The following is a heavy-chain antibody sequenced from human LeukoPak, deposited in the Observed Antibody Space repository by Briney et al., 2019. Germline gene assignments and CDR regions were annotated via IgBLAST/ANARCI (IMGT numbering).Heavy chain of an antibody. CDR1: GCTFSSYA. Sequence: PGGSLRLSCAASGCTFSSYAMHWVRRAPGKGLEWVAVISYDGSNKYYADSVKGRFTISRDNSKNTLYLQMNSLRAEDTAVYYCARSPRIAAAGSYFDYWGQGTLVTVSS. CDR3: ARSPRIAAAGSYFDY. J-gene: IGHJ4*02. CDR2: ISYDGSNK. V-gene: IGHV3-30*04. D-gene: IGHD6-13*01.